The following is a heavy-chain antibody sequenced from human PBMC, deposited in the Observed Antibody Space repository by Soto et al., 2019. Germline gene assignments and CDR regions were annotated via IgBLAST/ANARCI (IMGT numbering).Heavy chain of an antibody. Sequence: QVQLQESGPGLVEPSGTLSLTCAVSGGSISSSNWWSWVRQPPGKGLEWIGEIYHSGSTNYNPSLKSRVTLSVDKSNNQFSMKLSSVTAADTAVYYCARVRVTMIVVVHRWYFYLWGRGTLVTVSS. CDR2: IYHSGST. D-gene: IGHD3-22*01. CDR1: GGSISSSNW. V-gene: IGHV4-4*02. J-gene: IGHJ2*01. CDR3: ARVRVTMIVVVHRWYFYL.